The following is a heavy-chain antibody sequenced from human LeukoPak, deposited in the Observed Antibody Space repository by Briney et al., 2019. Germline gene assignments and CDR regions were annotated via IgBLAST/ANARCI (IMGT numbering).Heavy chain of an antibody. CDR3: ARGTTSGWPDFFDY. V-gene: IGHV3-74*01. Sequence: GGSLRLSCAASGFTLSAYWMHWVRQAPGKGLTWVSRINGDGSDTPYADSVKGRFTNSSDNARSTLYLQMNSLRAEDTAVYYCARGTTSGWPDFFDYWGQGVLVIVSS. CDR1: GFTLSAYW. CDR2: INGDGSDT. D-gene: IGHD6-19*01. J-gene: IGHJ4*02.